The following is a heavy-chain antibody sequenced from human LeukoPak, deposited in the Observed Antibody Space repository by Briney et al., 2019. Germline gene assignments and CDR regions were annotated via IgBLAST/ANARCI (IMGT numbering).Heavy chain of an antibody. J-gene: IGHJ4*02. D-gene: IGHD4/OR15-4a*01. CDR1: GFTVSGDY. CDR3: ARALNRHIGAFEY. Sequence: GGSLRLSCAVSGFTVSGDYMSWLRRAPGRGLEWVSVIYADFDNTDYADSVRGRFTISRDSSKNTLYLHMNSLRVEDTATYFCARALNRHIGAFEYWGQGALVTVSS. V-gene: IGHV3-53*01. CDR2: IYADFDNT.